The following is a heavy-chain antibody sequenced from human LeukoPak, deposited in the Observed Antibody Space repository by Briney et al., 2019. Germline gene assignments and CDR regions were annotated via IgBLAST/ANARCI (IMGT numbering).Heavy chain of an antibody. D-gene: IGHD3-10*01. CDR1: GGSISSYY. CDR2: IYPAGTT. V-gene: IGHV4-4*07. CDR3: ARENYASGSYPFDY. J-gene: IGHJ4*02. Sequence: SETLSLTCTVSGGSISSYYWSWIRQPAGKGLEWIGRIYPAGTTNYNPSLKSRVTMSIDTSKNQLSLKVSSVTAADTAVYYCARENYASGSYPFDYWGQGTLVSVSS.